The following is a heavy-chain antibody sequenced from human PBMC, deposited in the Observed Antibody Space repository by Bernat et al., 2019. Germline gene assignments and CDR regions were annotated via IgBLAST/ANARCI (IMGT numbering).Heavy chain of an antibody. Sequence: EEQLVESGGGLVQPGGSLRLSCAASGFTFRNHEMNWVRQAPGKGLEWISYIRSSGSSIYYADSVKGRFTISRDDAKTSLYLEMNSLRADDTAVYYCARGGYCSGGICYSFNAFDIWGQGTMVTVSS. V-gene: IGHV3-48*03. J-gene: IGHJ3*02. CDR2: IRSSGSSI. CDR1: GFTFRNHE. D-gene: IGHD2-15*01. CDR3: ARGGYCSGGICYSFNAFDI.